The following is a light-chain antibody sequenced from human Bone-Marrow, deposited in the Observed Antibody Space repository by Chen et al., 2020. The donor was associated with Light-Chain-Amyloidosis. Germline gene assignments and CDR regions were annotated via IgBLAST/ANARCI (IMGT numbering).Light chain of an antibody. Sequence: EIVLTQSPGTQSLAPGEGANLSCRASQTISSNYVTWYQQIFGQAPRLLIYGSSSRATGITDRFTGSGSGTDFTLTINRLEPEDFAMYYCQQYGTSPLTFGGGTKVEIK. CDR2: GSS. J-gene: IGKJ4*01. V-gene: IGKV3-20*01. CDR1: QTISSNY. CDR3: QQYGTSPLT.